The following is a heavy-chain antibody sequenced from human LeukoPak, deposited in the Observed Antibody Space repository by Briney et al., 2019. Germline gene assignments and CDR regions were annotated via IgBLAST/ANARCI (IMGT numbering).Heavy chain of an antibody. CDR3: ARVLEDYYDIPAAFDI. CDR2: IYYSGST. V-gene: IGHV4-59*01. Sequence: SETLSLTCTVSGGSISSYYWSWIRQPPGKGLEWIGYIYYSGSTYYNPTLKSRVTISVDTSKNQFSLKLSSVTAADTAVYYCARVLEDYYDIPAAFDIWGQGTMVTVSS. CDR1: GGSISSYY. J-gene: IGHJ3*02. D-gene: IGHD3-22*01.